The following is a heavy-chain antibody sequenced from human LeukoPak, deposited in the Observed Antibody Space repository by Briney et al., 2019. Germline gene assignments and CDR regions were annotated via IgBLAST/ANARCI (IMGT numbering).Heavy chain of an antibody. CDR2: IYHSGST. V-gene: IGHV4-38-2*02. D-gene: IGHD3-16*01. J-gene: IGHJ4*02. CDR1: GGSISSYY. CDR3: ARGGRGLPFSY. Sequence: SETLSLTCTVSGGSISSYYWSWIRQPPGKGLEWIGSIYHSGSTYYNPSLKSRVTISVDTSKNQFSLKLSSVTAADTAVYYCARGGRGLPFSYWGQGTLVTVSS.